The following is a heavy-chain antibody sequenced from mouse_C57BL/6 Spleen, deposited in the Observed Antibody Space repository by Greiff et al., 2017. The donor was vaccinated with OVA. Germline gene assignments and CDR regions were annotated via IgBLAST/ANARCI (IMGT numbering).Heavy chain of an antibody. V-gene: IGHV2-2*01. CDR1: GFSLTSYG. J-gene: IGHJ4*01. D-gene: IGHD1-1*01. CDR3: ASYDYGSKGAMDY. CDR2: IWRGGGT. Sequence: VQLQQSGPGLVQPSQSLSITCTVSGFSLTSYGVHWVRQSPGKGLEWLGVIWRGGGTDSNAAFISRLSISKDNSKSQVFFKMNSLQADETAIYDSASYDYGSKGAMDYWGQGTSVTVSS.